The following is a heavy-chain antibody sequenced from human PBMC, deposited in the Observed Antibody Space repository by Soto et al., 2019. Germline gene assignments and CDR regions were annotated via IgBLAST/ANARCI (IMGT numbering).Heavy chain of an antibody. CDR1: GFTFSSYG. J-gene: IGHJ4*02. Sequence: GGSLRLSCAASGFTFSSYGMHWVRQAPGKGLEWVAVISYDGSNKYYADSVKGRFTISRDNSKNTLYLQMNSLRAEDTAVYYCAKDFGDYYDFWSGYYSHYWGQGTLVTVSS. V-gene: IGHV3-30*18. CDR3: AKDFGDYYDFWSGYYSHY. D-gene: IGHD3-3*01. CDR2: ISYDGSNK.